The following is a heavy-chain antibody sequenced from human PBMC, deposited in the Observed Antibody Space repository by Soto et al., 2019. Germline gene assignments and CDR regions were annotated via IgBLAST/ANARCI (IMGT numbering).Heavy chain of an antibody. CDR1: GGSISSSNW. CDR3: ARENYIYCSGGSRYPSLFEGYYYGMDV. V-gene: IGHV4-4*02. CDR2: IYHSGST. Sequence: QVQLQESGPGLVKPSGTLSLTCAVSGGSISSSNWWSWVRQPPGKGLEWIGEIYHSGSTNYNPSLKSRVTISVDKSKNQFSLKLSSVTAADTAVYYCARENYIYCSGGSRYPSLFEGYYYGMDVWGQGTTVTVSS. D-gene: IGHD2-15*01. J-gene: IGHJ6*02.